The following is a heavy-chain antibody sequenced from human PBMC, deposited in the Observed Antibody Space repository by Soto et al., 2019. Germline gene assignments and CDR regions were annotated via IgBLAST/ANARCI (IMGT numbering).Heavy chain of an antibody. CDR3: TRWGTTGGLDV. V-gene: IGHV3-33*05. CDR2: TSYDGSNK. Sequence: QVQLVESGGGVVQPGTSRRLSCVGSGFTFRSYVIHWVRQAPGKGLECVALTSYDGSNKDYGDSVKGRFTISRDNSRNTVDLQMDRRRREDTALYYCTRWGTTGGLDVWGQGTLVSVSS. CDR1: GFTFRSYV. D-gene: IGHD3-16*01. J-gene: IGHJ1*01.